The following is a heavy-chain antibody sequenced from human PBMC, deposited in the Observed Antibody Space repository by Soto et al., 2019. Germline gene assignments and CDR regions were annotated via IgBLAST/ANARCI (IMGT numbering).Heavy chain of an antibody. CDR1: GFTFSSCA. CDR3: ARAFCTNGVCYYFFDY. Sequence: GGSLRLSWAASGFTFSSCAMSWVRQAPGKGLEWVSAISGSGGSTYYADSVKGRFTISRDNSKNTLYLQMNSLRAEDTAVYYCARAFCTNGVCYYFFDYWGHGTLVTVSS. CDR2: ISGSGGST. D-gene: IGHD2-8*01. J-gene: IGHJ4*01. V-gene: IGHV3-23*01.